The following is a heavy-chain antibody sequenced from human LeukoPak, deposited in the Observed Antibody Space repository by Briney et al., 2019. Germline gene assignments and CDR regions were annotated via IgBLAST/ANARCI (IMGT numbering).Heavy chain of an antibody. CDR2: IYSTGST. D-gene: IGHD6-13*01. Sequence: PSETLSLTCTVSGGSISSYYWSWIRQPAGKGLEWIGRIYSTGSTNYNPSLKSRVTMSVDTSKNQFSLRLRSVTAADTAVYYCARQIASAGTAGFDFWGQGAMVTVSS. V-gene: IGHV4-4*07. CDR3: ARQIASAGTAGFDF. CDR1: GGSISSYY. J-gene: IGHJ4*02.